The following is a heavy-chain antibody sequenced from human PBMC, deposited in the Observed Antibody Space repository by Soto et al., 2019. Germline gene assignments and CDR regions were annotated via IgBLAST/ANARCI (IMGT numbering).Heavy chain of an antibody. Sequence: QVQLQQWGAGLLKPSETLSLTCAGYGGSFSGYYWSWIRQPPGKGLEWIGEINHSGSTNYNPSLKSRFNRSVDTSKNQFSLKLSSVTAADTAVYYCARGPHYCTNGVCYLDFDYWGQGTLVTVSS. V-gene: IGHV4-34*01. J-gene: IGHJ4*02. CDR2: INHSGST. CDR3: ARGPHYCTNGVCYLDFDY. CDR1: GGSFSGYY. D-gene: IGHD2-8*01.